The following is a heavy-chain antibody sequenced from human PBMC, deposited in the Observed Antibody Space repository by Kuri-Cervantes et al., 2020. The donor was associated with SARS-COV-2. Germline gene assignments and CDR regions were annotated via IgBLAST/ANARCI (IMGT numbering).Heavy chain of an antibody. CDR1: GYFISNGYY. J-gene: IGHJ4*02. CDR2: MYHSGTT. CDR3: ARHGYPQSRSSIDY. D-gene: IGHD5-24*01. V-gene: IGHV4-38-2*02. Sequence: SETLSLTCSVSGYFISNGYYWGWIRQSPGKGLEWIASMYHSGTTFYNPSLKSRVTISVDTSKNQFSLKLSSVTAADTAVYYCARHGYPQSRSSIDYWGQGTLVTVSS.